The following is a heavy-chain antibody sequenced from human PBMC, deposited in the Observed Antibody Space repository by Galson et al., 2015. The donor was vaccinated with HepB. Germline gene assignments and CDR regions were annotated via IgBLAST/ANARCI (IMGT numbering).Heavy chain of an antibody. CDR2: ISYDGSNE. D-gene: IGHD2-2*02. J-gene: IGHJ3*02. V-gene: IGHV3-30*04. CDR3: AREDIIVVVPPAIPTFERSDAFDI. Sequence: SLRLSCAASRFTFSSYAMHWVRQAPGKGLEWVAVISYDGSNEYYADSVKDRFTISRDNSKNTLYLQMNRLRVDDTAVYYCAREDIIVVVPPAIPTFERSDAFDIWGQGTMVTVSS. CDR1: RFTFSSYA.